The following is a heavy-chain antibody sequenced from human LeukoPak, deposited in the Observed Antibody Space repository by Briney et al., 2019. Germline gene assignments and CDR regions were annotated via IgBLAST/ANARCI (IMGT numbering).Heavy chain of an antibody. J-gene: IGHJ5*02. CDR1: GFTFSSYA. CDR3: ASGGRNGDNWFDP. D-gene: IGHD1-1*01. Sequence: PGGSLRLSCAASGFTFSSYAMHWVRQAPGKGLEWVAVISYDGSNKYYADSVKGRFTISRDNAKNSLYLQMNSLRAEDTALYYCASGGRNGDNWFDPWGQGTLVTVSS. CDR2: ISYDGSNK. V-gene: IGHV3-30-3*01.